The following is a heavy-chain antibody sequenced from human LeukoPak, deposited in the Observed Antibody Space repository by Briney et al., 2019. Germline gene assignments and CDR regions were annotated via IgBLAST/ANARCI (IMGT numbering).Heavy chain of an antibody. CDR3: AYSSSWYYFDY. CDR2: ISYDGSNK. V-gene: IGHV3-30*03. Sequence: GGSLRLSCAASGFTFSSYGMHWVRQAPGKGLEWVAVISYDGSNKYYADSVKGRFTISRDNSKNTLYLQMNSLRAEDTAVYYCAYSSSWYYFDYWGQGTLITVSS. J-gene: IGHJ4*02. CDR1: GFTFSSYG. D-gene: IGHD6-13*01.